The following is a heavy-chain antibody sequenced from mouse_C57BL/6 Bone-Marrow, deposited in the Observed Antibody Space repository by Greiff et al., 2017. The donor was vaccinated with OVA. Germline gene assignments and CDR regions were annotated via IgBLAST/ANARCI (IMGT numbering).Heavy chain of an antibody. V-gene: IGHV1-80*01. D-gene: IGHD1-1*01. Sequence: VQLQHSGAELVKPGASVKISCKASGYAFSSYWMNWVKQRPGKGLELIGQIYPGDGDTNYNGKFKGKATLTADKSSSTAYMQLSSLTSEDSAVYFCARLLYWYFDVWGTGTTVTVSS. J-gene: IGHJ1*03. CDR3: ARLLYWYFDV. CDR1: GYAFSSYW. CDR2: IYPGDGDT.